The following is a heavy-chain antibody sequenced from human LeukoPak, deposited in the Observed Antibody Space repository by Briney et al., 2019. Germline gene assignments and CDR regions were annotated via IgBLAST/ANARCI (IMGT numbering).Heavy chain of an antibody. CDR1: GFTFSSYW. Sequence: GSLRLSCAASGFTFSSYWMSWIRQAPGKGLEWIGYISTSGSTNYNPSLKSRVSISLDTSKNRFSLNLNFVTAADTAVYYCASPRSGYRYTFDYWGQGALVTVSS. D-gene: IGHD3-22*01. CDR2: ISTSGST. CDR3: ASPRSGYRYTFDY. V-gene: IGHV4-4*09. J-gene: IGHJ4*02.